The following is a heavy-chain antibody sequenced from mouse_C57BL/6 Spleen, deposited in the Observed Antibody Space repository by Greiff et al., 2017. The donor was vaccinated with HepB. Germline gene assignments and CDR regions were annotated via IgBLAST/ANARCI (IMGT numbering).Heavy chain of an antibody. V-gene: IGHV1-59*01. Sequence: QVQLQQPGAELVRPGTSVKLSCKASGYTFTSYWMHWVKQRPGQGLEWIGVIDPSDSYTNYNQKFKGKATLTVDTSSSTAYMQLSSLTSEDSAVYYYAKPKGFITHYYFDYWGQGTTLTVSS. D-gene: IGHD1-1*01. CDR1: GYTFTSYW. CDR2: IDPSDSYT. J-gene: IGHJ2*01. CDR3: AKPKGFITHYYFDY.